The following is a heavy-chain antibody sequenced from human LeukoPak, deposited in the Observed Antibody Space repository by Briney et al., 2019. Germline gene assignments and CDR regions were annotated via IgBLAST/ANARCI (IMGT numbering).Heavy chain of an antibody. CDR1: GFTFSSYA. CDR3: ARDLYYYDSNYFDY. V-gene: IGHV3-30-3*01. D-gene: IGHD3-22*01. J-gene: IGHJ4*02. CDR2: ISYDGSNK. Sequence: GGSLRLSCAASGFTFSSYAMPWVRQAPGKGLEWVAVISYDGSNKYYADSVKGRFTISRDNSKNTLYLQMNSLRAEDTAVYYCARDLYYYDSNYFDYWGQGTLVTVSS.